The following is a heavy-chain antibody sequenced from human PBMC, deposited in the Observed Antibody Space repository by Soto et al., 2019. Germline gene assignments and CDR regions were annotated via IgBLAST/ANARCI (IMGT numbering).Heavy chain of an antibody. CDR2: IYYSGST. D-gene: IGHD4-17*01. CDR3: ARRYGPSFDY. Sequence: SETLSLTCTVSGGSISSYYWSWIRQPPGKGLEWIGYIYYSGSTDYNPSLKSRVTMSLDTSKNQFSLKLSSVTPADTAVYYCARRYGPSFDYWGQGTLVTVSS. V-gene: IGHV4-59*01. CDR1: GGSISSYY. J-gene: IGHJ4*02.